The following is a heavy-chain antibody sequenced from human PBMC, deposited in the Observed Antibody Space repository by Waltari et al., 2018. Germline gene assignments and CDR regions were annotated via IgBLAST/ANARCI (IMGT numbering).Heavy chain of an antibody. CDR1: GFTFSSYW. CDR3: ARDSGRFYVDY. CDR2: INPDGSER. D-gene: IGHD1-26*01. V-gene: IGHV3-7*01. Sequence: EVQLVESGGGLVQPGGSLRLSCGASGFTFSSYWMTWVRQAPGKGLEWVANINPDGSERYYVDPVKGRFTISRDNAKNSLYLQVNSLGAEDTAIYYCARDSGRFYVDYWGQGTLLTVSP. J-gene: IGHJ4*02.